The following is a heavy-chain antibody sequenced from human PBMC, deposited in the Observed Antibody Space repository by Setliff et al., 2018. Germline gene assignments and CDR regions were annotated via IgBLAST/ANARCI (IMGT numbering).Heavy chain of an antibody. D-gene: IGHD3-22*01. V-gene: IGHV1-18*01. CDR3: ARINFYVSSGYYYAPDF. CDR2: INNYSFKT. J-gene: IGHJ4*02. CDR1: GYPFNNYG. Sequence: ASVKVSCKASGYPFNNYGITWVRQAPGQGLEWMGWINNYSFKTTYPQKFLDRVTVTTDTSATTAYMELKNLRSDDTAVYYCARINFYVSSGYYYAPDFWGQGTLVTVSS.